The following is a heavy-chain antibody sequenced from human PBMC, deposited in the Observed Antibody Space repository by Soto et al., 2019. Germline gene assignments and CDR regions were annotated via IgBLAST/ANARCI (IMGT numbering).Heavy chain of an antibody. D-gene: IGHD4-17*01. CDR1: GFSLSTNGVG. CDR2: IYWDDTT. V-gene: IGHV2-5*02. J-gene: IGHJ4*02. CDR3: ARNRHRDYPTDS. Sequence: QFTLKESGPTLVKPTPTLTLTCTFSGFSLSTNGVGVAWIRQPPGKALEWLAVIYWDDTTEYSPSLKSRVTIPHDTPENQGVPTISTTDHVGTAPYYCARNRHRDYPTDSWGQGTLAPVSS.